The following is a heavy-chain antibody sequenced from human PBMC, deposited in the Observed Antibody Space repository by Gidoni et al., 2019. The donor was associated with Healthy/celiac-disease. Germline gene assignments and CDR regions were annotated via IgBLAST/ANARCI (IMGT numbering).Heavy chain of an antibody. CDR1: GCSISRGSYY. J-gene: IGHJ5*02. CDR3: ARGGRPGITGTGLTWFDP. V-gene: IGHV4-61*02. Sequence: QVQLQESGPGLVKPSQTLSLTCTVSGCSISRGSYYWSWIRQPAGKGLEWSGRIYTSGSTNYNPSLKSRVTISVDTSKNQFSLKLSAVTAADTAVYYCARGGRPGITGTGLTWFDPWGQGTLVTVSS. D-gene: IGHD1-7*01. CDR2: IYTSGST.